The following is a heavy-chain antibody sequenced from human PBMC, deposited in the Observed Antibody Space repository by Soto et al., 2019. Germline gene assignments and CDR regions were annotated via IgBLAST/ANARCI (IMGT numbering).Heavy chain of an antibody. J-gene: IGHJ3*02. CDR2: IKPDGSEN. Sequence: QLVESGGGLVQPGGSLRLSCAASGFTFSSHWMSWVRQAPGRGLEWVANIKPDGSENWYVDSVKGRFTISRDNAKNSLYLQMNSLRAEDTAVYYCARGDYYDSSGPFSDAFDIWGQRTIVTVSS. CDR1: GFTFSSHW. D-gene: IGHD3-22*01. CDR3: ARGDYYDSSGPFSDAFDI. V-gene: IGHV3-7*04.